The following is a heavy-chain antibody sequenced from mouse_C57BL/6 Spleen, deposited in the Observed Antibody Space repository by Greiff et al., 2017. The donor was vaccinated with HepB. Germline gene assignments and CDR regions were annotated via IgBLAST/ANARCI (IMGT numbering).Heavy chain of an antibody. V-gene: IGHV1-80*01. J-gene: IGHJ2*01. CDR3: ARGEVLEILLPY. CDR1: GYAFSSYW. Sequence: QVQLKQSGAELVKPGASVKISCKASGYAFSSYWMNWVKQRPGKGLEWIGQIYPGDGDTNYNGKFKGKATLTADKSSSTAYMQLSSLTSEDSAVYFCARGEVLEILLPYWGQGTTLTVSS. D-gene: IGHD1-1*01. CDR2: IYPGDGDT.